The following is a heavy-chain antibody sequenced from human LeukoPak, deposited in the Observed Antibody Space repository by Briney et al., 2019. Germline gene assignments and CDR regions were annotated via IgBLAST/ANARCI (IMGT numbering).Heavy chain of an antibody. CDR1: GFTLSSHV. D-gene: IGHD1-26*01. CDR3: AKASLRVGAPYYFDY. Sequence: PGGSLRLSCAASGFTLSSHVMSWVRQAPGKGLEWVSAISGSGGSTYYADSVKGRFTISRDNSKNTLYLQMNSLRAEDTAVYYCAKASLRVGAPYYFDYWGQGTLVTVSS. V-gene: IGHV3-23*01. CDR2: ISGSGGST. J-gene: IGHJ4*02.